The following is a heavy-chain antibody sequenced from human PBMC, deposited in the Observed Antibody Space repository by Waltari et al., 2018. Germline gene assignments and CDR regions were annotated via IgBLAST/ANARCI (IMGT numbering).Heavy chain of an antibody. CDR2: ISYDGSNK. V-gene: IGHV3-30-3*01. J-gene: IGHJ4*02. CDR3: ATHQTGERSIGDY. D-gene: IGHD7-27*01. CDR1: GFTFSSYA. Sequence: QVQLVESGGGVVQPGRSLRLSCAASGFTFSSYAMHWVRQAPGKGLEWVAVISYDGSNKYYADSVKGRFTISRDNSKNTLYLQMNSLRAEDTAVYYCATHQTGERSIGDYWGQGTLVTVSS.